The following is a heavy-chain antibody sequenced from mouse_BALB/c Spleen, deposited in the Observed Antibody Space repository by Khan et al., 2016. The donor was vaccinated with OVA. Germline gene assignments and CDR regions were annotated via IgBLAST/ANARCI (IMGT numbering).Heavy chain of an antibody. Sequence: EVELVESGGDLVKPGGSLKLSCAASGFTFSSYSMSWVRQTPDKRLEWVASISSGGDYTYYPDSVKGRFTISRDNAKNTLYLQMSDLKSEDTAMYCSANRLTGSFAYWGQGTLVTVSA. D-gene: IGHD4-1*01. CDR3: ANRLTGSFAY. V-gene: IGHV5-6*01. CDR2: ISSGGDYT. J-gene: IGHJ3*01. CDR1: GFTFSSYS.